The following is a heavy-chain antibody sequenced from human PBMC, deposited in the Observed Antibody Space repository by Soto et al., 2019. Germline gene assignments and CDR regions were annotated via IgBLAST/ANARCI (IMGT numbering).Heavy chain of an antibody. V-gene: IGHV2-5*02. CDR1: GFSLSISEVG. D-gene: IGHD1-1*01. J-gene: IGHJ4*02. CDR3: AHIRSGGHIGTWHNYYLEY. CDR2: IYWDDNK. Sequence: QITLKESGPALVKPTQTLTLTCSFSGFSLSISEVGVAWIRQPPGKALEWLELIYWDDNKQYSPSLKGRAMIPKDTSKNKVVHTMTDLDHVDTATYSGAHIRSGGHIGTWHNYYLEYWGQGTLVTVSS.